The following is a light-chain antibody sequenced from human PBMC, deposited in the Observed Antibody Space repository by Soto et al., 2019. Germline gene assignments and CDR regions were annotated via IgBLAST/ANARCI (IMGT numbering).Light chain of an antibody. CDR1: QSVSSY. CDR3: QQRSNWPPYT. V-gene: IGKV3-11*01. J-gene: IGKJ2*01. CDR2: DAS. Sequence: EIVLTQSPATLSLSPGERATLSCRASQSVSSYLAWYQQKPGQAPRLLIYDASNRATGFPARFSGSGSGTDFTRTISSLEPEDFAVYYCQQRSNWPPYTFGQGTKLEIK.